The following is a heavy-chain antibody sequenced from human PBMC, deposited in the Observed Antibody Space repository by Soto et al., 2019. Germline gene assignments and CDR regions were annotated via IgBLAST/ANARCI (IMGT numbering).Heavy chain of an antibody. CDR1: GYSFTSYW. Sequence: EVQLVQSGAEVKKPGESLKISCKGSGYSFTSYWIGWVRQMPGKGLAWMGIIYPGDSDTRYSPSFQGQVTISADKSISTAYLQWSSLKASDTAMYYCASQAVGYCTNGVCYKGWFDPWGQGTLVTVSA. CDR2: IYPGDSDT. CDR3: ASQAVGYCTNGVCYKGWFDP. J-gene: IGHJ5*02. V-gene: IGHV5-51*01. D-gene: IGHD2-8*01.